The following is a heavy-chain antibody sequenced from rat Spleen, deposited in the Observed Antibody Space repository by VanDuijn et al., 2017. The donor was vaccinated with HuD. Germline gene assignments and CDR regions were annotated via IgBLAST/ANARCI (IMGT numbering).Heavy chain of an antibody. D-gene: IGHD1-4*01. CDR1: GFTFSNYG. CDR3: SPLPGHNLDY. J-gene: IGHJ2*01. V-gene: IGHV5-25*01. Sequence: EVQLVESGGGLVQPGRSMKLSCAASGFTFSNYGMAWIRQAPGKGLEWVASISNAGDTYYPDSVKGRFSISRENAKSTTYLHMNSLRSEDTATYYCSPLPGHNLDYWGQGVMVTVSS. CDR2: ISNAGDT.